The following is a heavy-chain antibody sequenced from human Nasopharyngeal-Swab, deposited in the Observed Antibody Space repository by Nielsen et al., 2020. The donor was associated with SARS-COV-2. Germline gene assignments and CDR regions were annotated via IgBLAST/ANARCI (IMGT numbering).Heavy chain of an antibody. CDR3: GSVFEI. CDR1: EFTLRNHW. V-gene: IGHV3-74*01. Sequence: GESLKISCPPSEFTLRNHWMHWVRLTPGKGLVWVSGIDFDGSNTFYADSVKGRFTISRDNGENTLSLQMNSLRDEDTGVYYCGSVFEIWGQGVLVTVSS. J-gene: IGHJ4*02. CDR2: IDFDGSNT. D-gene: IGHD3-9*01.